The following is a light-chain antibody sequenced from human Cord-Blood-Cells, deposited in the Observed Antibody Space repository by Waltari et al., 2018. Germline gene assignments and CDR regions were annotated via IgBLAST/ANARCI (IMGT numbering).Light chain of an antibody. V-gene: IGKV1-39*01. J-gene: IGKJ1*01. CDR3: QQSYSTPRT. CDR1: QSISSY. Sequence: DIQMPQSPSSLSASVGDRVTITCRASQSISSYLNWYQQKPGKAPKLLIYAASSLQSGVPSRFNGSGSGTDFTLTISSLQPEDFATYYCQQSYSTPRTFGQGTKVEIK. CDR2: AAS.